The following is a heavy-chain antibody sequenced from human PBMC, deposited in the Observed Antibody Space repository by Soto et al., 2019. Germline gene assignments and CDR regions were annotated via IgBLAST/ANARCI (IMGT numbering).Heavy chain of an antibody. CDR3: ATSIIVVDAGFPRGAALNYYFDY. V-gene: IGHV1-24*01. D-gene: IGHD3-22*01. J-gene: IGHJ4*02. Sequence: ASVKVSCKVSGYTLTELSMHWVRQAPGKGLEWMGVFDPEDGETIYAQKFQGRVTMTEDTSTDTAYMELSSLRSEDTAVYYCATSIIVVDAGFPRGAALNYYFDYWGQGTLVTV. CDR1: GYTLTELS. CDR2: FDPEDGET.